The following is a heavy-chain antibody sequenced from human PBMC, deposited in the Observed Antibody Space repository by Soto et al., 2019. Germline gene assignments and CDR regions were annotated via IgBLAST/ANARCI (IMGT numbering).Heavy chain of an antibody. V-gene: IGHV4-31*03. CDR3: ASVVPAAIGHYMDV. J-gene: IGHJ6*03. CDR2: IYYSGST. Sequence: QVQLQESGPGLVKPSQTLSLTCTVSGGSISSGGYYWSWIRQHPGKGLEWIGYIYYSGSTYYNPSLKSRVTIAVDTSKNQCSLKLSSVTAADTAVYYCASVVPAAIGHYMDVWGKGTTVTVSS. D-gene: IGHD2-2*01. CDR1: GGSISSGGYY.